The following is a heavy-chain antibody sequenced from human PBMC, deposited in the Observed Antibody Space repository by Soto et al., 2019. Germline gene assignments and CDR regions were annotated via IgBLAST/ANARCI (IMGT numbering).Heavy chain of an antibody. CDR1: GVSIDNGAFY. CDR2: IYYSGTT. J-gene: IGHJ5*02. Sequence: QVLLQESGPRLVKPSETLSLTCSVSGVSIDNGAFYWNWIRQFPGKGPELLGYIYYSGTTYYRPSPKSRISMSIDTSKNQFALQLTSVTAADTAVYFCARASVYSSPTADCGCFFDPWGCEPWAPSP. D-gene: IGHD6-6*01. CDR3: ARASVYSSPTADCGCFFDP. V-gene: IGHV4-31*02.